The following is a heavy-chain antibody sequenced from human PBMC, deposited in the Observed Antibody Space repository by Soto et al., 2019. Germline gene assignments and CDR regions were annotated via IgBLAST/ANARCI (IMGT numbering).Heavy chain of an antibody. Sequence: QVQLVQSGAEVKKPGSSVKVSCKASGGTFSSYAISWVRQAPGQGLEWMGGIIPIFGTANYAQKFQGRVTITADESTSTAYMELSSLRSEDTAVYYCAREYSSRTKYYYYGMDVWGQGTTVTVSS. D-gene: IGHD6-13*01. CDR1: GGTFSSYA. CDR3: AREYSSRTKYYYYGMDV. J-gene: IGHJ6*02. CDR2: IIPIFGTA. V-gene: IGHV1-69*01.